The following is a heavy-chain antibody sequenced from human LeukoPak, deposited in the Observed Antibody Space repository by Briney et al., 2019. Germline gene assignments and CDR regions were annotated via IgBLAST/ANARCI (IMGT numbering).Heavy chain of an antibody. Sequence: ASVKVSCKASGYTFTGYYMHWVRQAPGQGLEWMGWINPNSGGTNCAQKFQGRVTMTRDTSINTACMELSSLRFDDTAVYYCARGATAGRFSLRPTGAYYMDVWGKGTTVTVSS. CDR1: GYTFTGYY. D-gene: IGHD6-13*01. CDR3: ARGATAGRFSLRPTGAYYMDV. CDR2: INPNSGGT. V-gene: IGHV1-2*02. J-gene: IGHJ6*03.